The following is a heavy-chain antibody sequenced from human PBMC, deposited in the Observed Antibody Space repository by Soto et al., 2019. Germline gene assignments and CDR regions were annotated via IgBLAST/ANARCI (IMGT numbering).Heavy chain of an antibody. J-gene: IGHJ6*02. CDR1: GFTFGDYA. CDR3: TRDLRHSSSWYYYYYGMDV. V-gene: IGHV3-49*03. Sequence: PVGSLRLSCTASGFTFGDYAMSWFRQAPGKGLEWVGFIRSKAYGGTTEYAASVKGRFTISRDDSKSIAYLQMNSLKTEDTAVYYCTRDLRHSSSWYYYYYGMDVWGQGTTVTVSS. CDR2: IRSKAYGGTT. D-gene: IGHD6-13*01.